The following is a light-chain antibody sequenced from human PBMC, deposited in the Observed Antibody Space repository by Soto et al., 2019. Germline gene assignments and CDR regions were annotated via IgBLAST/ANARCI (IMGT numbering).Light chain of an antibody. J-gene: IGLJ2*01. CDR3: CSNAGSYTWI. V-gene: IGLV2-11*01. CDR1: SSDVGGYNY. Sequence: QSVLTQPRSVSGSPGQSVTISCTGSSSDVGGYNYVSWYQHHPGKAPKLMIYDVSRRPSGVPDRCSGSKSGNTASLTISGLQAEDEADYYCCSNAGSYTWIFGGGTKLTVL. CDR2: DVS.